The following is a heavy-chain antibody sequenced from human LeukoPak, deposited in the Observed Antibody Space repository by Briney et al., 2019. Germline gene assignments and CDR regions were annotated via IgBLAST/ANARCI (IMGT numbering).Heavy chain of an antibody. J-gene: IGHJ4*02. Sequence: GGSLRLSCAASGFTFSSYSIHWVRQAPGKGLEWVSFITGSSSSIFYADSVKGRFTISRDNAKNLVYLQMNSLRDDDTAVYYCARARSGWYMDYWGQGTLVTVSS. D-gene: IGHD6-19*01. CDR1: GFTFSSYS. V-gene: IGHV3-48*02. CDR3: ARARSGWYMDY. CDR2: ITGSSSSI.